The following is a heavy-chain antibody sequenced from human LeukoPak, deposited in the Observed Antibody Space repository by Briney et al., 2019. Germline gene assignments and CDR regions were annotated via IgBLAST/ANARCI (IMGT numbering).Heavy chain of an antibody. V-gene: IGHV4-34*01. CDR3: ARGNTGTTSVYYYYMDV. J-gene: IGHJ6*03. CDR2: INHSGST. Sequence: SETLSLTCAVYGGSFSGYYWSWIRQPPGKGLEWIGEINHSGSTNYNPSLKSRVTISVDTSKNQFSLKLSSVTAADTAVYHCARGNTGTTSVYYYYMDVWGKGTTVTVSS. CDR1: GGSFSGYY. D-gene: IGHD1-7*01.